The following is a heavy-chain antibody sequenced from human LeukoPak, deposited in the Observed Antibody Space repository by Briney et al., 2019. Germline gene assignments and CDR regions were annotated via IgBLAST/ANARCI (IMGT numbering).Heavy chain of an antibody. CDR3: AREGGNYYGSGSYYNFAVDYYYGMDV. CDR2: IKQDGSEK. D-gene: IGHD3-10*01. CDR1: GFTFSSYW. Sequence: GGSLRLSCAASGFTFSSYWMSWVRQAPGKGLEWVANIKQDGSEKYYVDSVKGRFTISRDNAKNSLYLQMNSLRAEDTAVYYCAREGGNYYGSGSYYNFAVDYYYGMDVWGQGTTVTVSS. J-gene: IGHJ6*02. V-gene: IGHV3-7*01.